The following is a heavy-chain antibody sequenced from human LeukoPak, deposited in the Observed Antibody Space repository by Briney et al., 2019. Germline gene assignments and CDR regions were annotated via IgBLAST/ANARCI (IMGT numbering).Heavy chain of an antibody. CDR3: ARHKITMVRGKSRGGWFDP. D-gene: IGHD3-10*01. CDR2: INHSGST. V-gene: IGHV4-34*01. CDR1: GGSFSGYY. J-gene: IGHJ5*02. Sequence: SETLSLTCAVYGGSFSGYYWSWIRQPPGKGLEWIGEINHSGSTNYNPSLKSRVTISVDTSKNQFSLKLSSVTAADTAVYYCARHKITMVRGKSRGGWFDPWGQGTLVTVSS.